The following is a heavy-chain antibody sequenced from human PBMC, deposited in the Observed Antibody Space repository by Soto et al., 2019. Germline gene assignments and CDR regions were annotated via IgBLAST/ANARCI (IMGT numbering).Heavy chain of an antibody. CDR2: INHSGST. CDR1: GGSFSGYY. CDR3: ARILIGYYYYGMDV. J-gene: IGHJ6*02. V-gene: IGHV4-34*01. Sequence: SETLSLTCAVYGGSFSGYYWSWIRQPPGKGLEWIGEINHSGSTNYNPSLKSRVTISVDTSKNQFSLKLSSVTAADTAVYYCARILIGYYYYGMDVWGQGTTVTVSS. D-gene: IGHD3-3*01.